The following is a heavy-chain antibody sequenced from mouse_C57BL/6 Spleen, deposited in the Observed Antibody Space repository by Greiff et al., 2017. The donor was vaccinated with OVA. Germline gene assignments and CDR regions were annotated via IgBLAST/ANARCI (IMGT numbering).Heavy chain of an antibody. CDR1: GYTFTDYY. J-gene: IGHJ3*01. Sequence: VQLQQSGPELVKPGASVKISCKASGYTFTDYYMNWVKQSHGKSLEWIGDINPNNGGTSYNQKFKGKATLTVDKSSSTAYMELRSLTSEDSAVYYCAVYGNLAWFAYWGQGTLVTVSA. D-gene: IGHD2-10*02. V-gene: IGHV1-26*01. CDR3: AVYGNLAWFAY. CDR2: INPNNGGT.